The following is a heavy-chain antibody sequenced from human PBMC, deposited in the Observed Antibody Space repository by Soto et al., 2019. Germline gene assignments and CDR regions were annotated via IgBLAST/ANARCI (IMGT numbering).Heavy chain of an antibody. V-gene: IGHV1-69*04. J-gene: IGHJ4*02. CDR2: IIPILNTV. CDR3: AGGRRYYDSNGYYNYFDY. Sequence: SVKVSCKASGGTFSSDAIGWVRQAPGQGLEWMGRIIPILNTVNYAQKFQGRVTITADKSTSTAYMELSSLRSEDTAVYYCAGGRRYYDSNGYYNYFDYWGQGTLVTVSS. CDR1: GGTFSSDA. D-gene: IGHD3-22*01.